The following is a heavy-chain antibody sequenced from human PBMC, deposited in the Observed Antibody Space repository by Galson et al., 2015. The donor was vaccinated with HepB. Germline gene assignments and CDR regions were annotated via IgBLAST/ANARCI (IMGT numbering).Heavy chain of an antibody. CDR1: GGTFSSYA. CDR3: ARGQWFGELFYYYYGMDV. V-gene: IGHV1-69*13. D-gene: IGHD3-10*01. Sequence: SVKVSCKASGGTFSSYAISWVRQAPGQGLEWMGGIIPIFGTANYAQKFQGRVTITADESTSTAYMELSSLRSEDTAVYYCARGQWFGELFYYYYGMDVWGQGTTVTVSS. J-gene: IGHJ6*02. CDR2: IIPIFGTA.